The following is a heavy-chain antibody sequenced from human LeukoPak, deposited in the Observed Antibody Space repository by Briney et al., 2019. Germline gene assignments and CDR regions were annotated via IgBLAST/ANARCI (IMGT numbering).Heavy chain of an antibody. J-gene: IGHJ4*02. CDR2: IWYDGSNK. CDR3: ARFGYSGWNLEY. D-gene: IGHD5-12*01. Sequence: PGKSLRLSCAASGFTFSSYGMHWVRQAPGKGLEWVAVIWYDGSNKYYADSVKGRFTISRDDAKSSLYVQMNSLRDEDTAVYYCARFGYSGWNLEYWGQGTLVTVSS. CDR1: GFTFSSYG. V-gene: IGHV3-33*01.